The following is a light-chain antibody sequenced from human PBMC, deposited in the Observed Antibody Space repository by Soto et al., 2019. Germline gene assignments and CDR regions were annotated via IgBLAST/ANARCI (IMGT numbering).Light chain of an antibody. CDR1: QGISSY. V-gene: IGKV1-9*01. J-gene: IGKJ4*01. Sequence: DIQLTQSPSFLSASVGDRVTITCRTSQGISSYLAWYQQKPGKAPKLLIYIASTLQSGVPSRFSGSESGTEFTLTISSLQPEDFATYYCQQLKTYPFTFGGGTKVEIK. CDR3: QQLKTYPFT. CDR2: IAS.